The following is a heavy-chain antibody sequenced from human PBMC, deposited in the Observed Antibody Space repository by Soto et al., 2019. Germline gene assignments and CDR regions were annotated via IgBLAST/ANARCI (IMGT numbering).Heavy chain of an antibody. J-gene: IGHJ6*02. D-gene: IGHD5-18*01. V-gene: IGHV3-30*18. Sequence: QVQLVESGGGVVQPGRSLRLSCAASGFTFSSYGMHWVRQAPGKGLEWVAVISYDGSNKYYADSVKGRFTISRDNSKNTRYLQMNSLRAEDTAVYYCAKDGSRIQLWLRKSYYYYGMDVWGQGTTVTVSS. CDR3: AKDGSRIQLWLRKSYYYYGMDV. CDR2: ISYDGSNK. CDR1: GFTFSSYG.